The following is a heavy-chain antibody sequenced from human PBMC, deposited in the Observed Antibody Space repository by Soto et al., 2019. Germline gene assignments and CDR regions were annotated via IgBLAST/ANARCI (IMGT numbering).Heavy chain of an antibody. V-gene: IGHV3-48*01. Sequence: GGSLRLSCGASGFPFSSYSMNWVRQAPGKGLEWVSYISSSSSNIYYADSVKGRFTISRDNAKNSLYLQMNSLRAEDTAVYYCARVRTVTTTEQYYFDYWGQGTLVTVSS. CDR1: GFPFSSYS. D-gene: IGHD4-17*01. CDR2: ISSSSSNI. J-gene: IGHJ4*02. CDR3: ARVRTVTTTEQYYFDY.